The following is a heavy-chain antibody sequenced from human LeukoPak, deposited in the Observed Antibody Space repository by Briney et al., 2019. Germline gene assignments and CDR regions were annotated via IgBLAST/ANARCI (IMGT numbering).Heavy chain of an antibody. CDR1: GGSVSSGSYY. V-gene: IGHV4-61*01. J-gene: IGHJ4*02. Sequence: SETLSLTCTVSGGSVSSGSYYWSWIRQPPGKGLEWIGYIYYSGSTNYNPSLKSRVTISVDTSKNQFSLKLSSVTAADTAVYYCARDHRYRSSWYYWGQGTLVTVSS. CDR2: IYYSGST. D-gene: IGHD6-13*01. CDR3: ARDHRYRSSWYY.